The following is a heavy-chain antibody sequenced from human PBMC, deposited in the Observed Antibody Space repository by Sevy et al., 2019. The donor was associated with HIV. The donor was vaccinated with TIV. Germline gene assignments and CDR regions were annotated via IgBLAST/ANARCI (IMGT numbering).Heavy chain of an antibody. V-gene: IGHV3-48*03. D-gene: IGHD4-17*01. CDR1: GFTFSSYE. CDR3: ARGSSDYGGNSMWAFDI. CDR2: ISSSGSTI. J-gene: IGHJ3*02. Sequence: GGSLRLSCAASGFTFSSYEMNWVRQAPGKGLEWVSYISSSGSTIYYADSVKGRFTISRDNAKNSLYLQMNSLRAEDTAVYYCARGSSDYGGNSMWAFDIWGQGTMVTVSS.